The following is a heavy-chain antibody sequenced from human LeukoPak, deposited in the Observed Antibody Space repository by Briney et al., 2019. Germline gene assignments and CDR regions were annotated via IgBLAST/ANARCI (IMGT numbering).Heavy chain of an antibody. CDR1: GFTFSSYS. CDR3: ARSTTGTGMDV. V-gene: IGHV3-21*01. D-gene: IGHD1-1*01. CDR2: ISSSSSYI. J-gene: IGHJ6*02. Sequence: PGGSLRLSCAASGFTFSSYSMTWVRQAPGKGLEWVSSISSSSSYIYYADSVKGRFTISRDNAKNSLYLRMNSLRAEDTAVYYCARSTTGTGMDVWGQGTTVTVSS.